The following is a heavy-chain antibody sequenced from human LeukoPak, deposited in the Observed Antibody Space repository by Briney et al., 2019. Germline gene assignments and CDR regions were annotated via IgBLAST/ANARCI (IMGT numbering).Heavy chain of an antibody. Sequence: TGGSLRLSCVGSGFIFSNYWMDWVRQVPGKGLEWVARIKNDGSDTTYADFVKGRVTLSRDNAKNSLYLQMNSLRAEDTAVYYCAELGITMIGGVWGKGTTVTISS. CDR1: GFIFSNYW. CDR2: IKNDGSDT. V-gene: IGHV3-74*01. CDR3: AELGITMIGGV. D-gene: IGHD3-10*02. J-gene: IGHJ6*04.